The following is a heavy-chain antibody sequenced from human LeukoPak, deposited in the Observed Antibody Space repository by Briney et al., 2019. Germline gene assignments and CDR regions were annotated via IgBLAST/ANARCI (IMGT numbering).Heavy chain of an antibody. CDR3: ARGTYYDSSAYSGVRLFDY. D-gene: IGHD3-22*01. CDR1: GYTFTGYY. J-gene: IGHJ4*02. CDR2: IDPNSGGT. Sequence: GASVKVSCKASGYTFTGYYMHWVRQAPGQGLEWMGWIDPNSGGTNYAQKFQGRVTMTRDTSISTAYMELSRLGSDDTALYYCARGTYYDSSAYSGVRLFDYWGQGTLVTVSS. V-gene: IGHV1-2*02.